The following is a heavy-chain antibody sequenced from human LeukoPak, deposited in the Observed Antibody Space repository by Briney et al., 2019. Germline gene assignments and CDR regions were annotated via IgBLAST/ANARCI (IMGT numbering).Heavy chain of an antibody. CDR3: ARENRRSKSIDFDP. J-gene: IGHJ5*02. V-gene: IGHV4-4*07. CDR1: GGSINSFY. D-gene: IGHD6-6*01. Sequence: KPSETLSLTCTVSGGSINSFYWTWIRQPAGKGLEWIGRIYSSGSTNFNPSLKSRVTMSVDTSKNQFSLRLSSVTAADTAAYFCARENRRSKSIDFDPWGQGTLVTVSS. CDR2: IYSSGST.